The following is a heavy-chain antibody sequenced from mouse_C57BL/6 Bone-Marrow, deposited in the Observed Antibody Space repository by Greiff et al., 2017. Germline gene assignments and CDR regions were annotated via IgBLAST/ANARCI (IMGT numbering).Heavy chain of an antibody. CDR1: GYTFTSYW. CDR3: ARDYGSRFDY. CDR2: IHPNSGST. D-gene: IGHD1-1*01. Sequence: QVQLQQPGAELVMPGASVKLSCKASGYTFTSYWMHWVKQRPGQGLEWIGMIHPNSGSTNYNEKFKSKATLTVDKSSSTAYMQLSSLTSEDSAVYYCARDYGSRFDYWGQGTTLTVSS. V-gene: IGHV1-64*01. J-gene: IGHJ2*01.